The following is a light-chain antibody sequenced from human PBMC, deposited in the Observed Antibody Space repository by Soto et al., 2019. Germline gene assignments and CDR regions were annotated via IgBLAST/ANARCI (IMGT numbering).Light chain of an antibody. CDR2: AAS. V-gene: IGKV1-39*01. CDR3: QQSAKIPRT. Sequence: DIQMTQSPSSLSASVGDRVTIACRASQPIANYVSWYQQKPGKPPKSLIYAASTLQSGVSPRFSGSGSGTEFTLTITSLRPEDSAVYYCQQSAKIPRTVGQGTKVEI. CDR1: QPIANY. J-gene: IGKJ1*01.